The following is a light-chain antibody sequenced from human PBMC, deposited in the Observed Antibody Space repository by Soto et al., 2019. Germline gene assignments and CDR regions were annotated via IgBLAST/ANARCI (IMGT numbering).Light chain of an antibody. CDR3: CSYAGISSYVV. V-gene: IGLV2-23*01. Sequence: QSALTQPASVSGSPGQSITISCTGTSSDVGTYNLVSWYQQHPGKAPKLMIYEGTKRPSGVSNRFSGSKSGNTASLTISGLQAEDEADYYCCSYAGISSYVVFGGGTTLTVL. J-gene: IGLJ2*01. CDR1: SSDVGTYNL. CDR2: EGT.